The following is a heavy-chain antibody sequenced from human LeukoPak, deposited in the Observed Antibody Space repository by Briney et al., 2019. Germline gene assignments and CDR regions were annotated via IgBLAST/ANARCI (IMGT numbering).Heavy chain of an antibody. CDR2: MNPNSGNT. CDR3: ARTSGQWLGRVPMGY. Sequence: ASVKVSCKASGYTFTSYDINWVRQATGQGLEWMGWMNPNSGNTGYAQKFQGRVTMTRNTSISTAYMELSGLRSEDTAVYYCARTSGQWLGRVPMGYWGQGTLVTVSS. D-gene: IGHD6-19*01. CDR1: GYTFTSYD. V-gene: IGHV1-8*01. J-gene: IGHJ4*02.